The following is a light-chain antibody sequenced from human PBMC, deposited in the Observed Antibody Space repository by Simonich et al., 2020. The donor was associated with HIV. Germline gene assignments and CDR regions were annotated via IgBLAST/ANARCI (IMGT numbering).Light chain of an antibody. CDR1: NSNIGAGYD. V-gene: IGLV1-40*01. CDR3: CSYAGSSTYV. CDR2: GNR. J-gene: IGLJ1*01. Sequence: QSVLTQPPSVSGAPGQRVTISCAGSNSNIGAGYDVHWYQQFPGTAPKLLIYGNRNRPSGVPDRFSGSKSDTSASLAITGLQAEDEADYYCCSYAGSSTYVFGTGTKVTVL.